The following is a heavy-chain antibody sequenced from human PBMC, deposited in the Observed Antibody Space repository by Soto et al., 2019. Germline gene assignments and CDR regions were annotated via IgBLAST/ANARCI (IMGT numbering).Heavy chain of an antibody. Sequence: QVQLQESGPGLVEPSGTLSLTCAVSGVSISHNIWWSWVRQPPGKGLEWIGEIHHSGNTNYNPSLKSRVTISMDTSKNQLSLMLSSVTAADTAVYYCAKTGWFSLDFWGQGALVTVSS. D-gene: IGHD6-19*01. J-gene: IGHJ4*02. CDR3: AKTGWFSLDF. V-gene: IGHV4-4*02. CDR2: IHHSGNT. CDR1: GVSISHNIW.